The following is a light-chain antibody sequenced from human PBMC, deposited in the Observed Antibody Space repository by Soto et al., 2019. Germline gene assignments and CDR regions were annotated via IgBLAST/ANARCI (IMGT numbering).Light chain of an antibody. CDR2: GAS. Sequence: IVMTQSPATLSVSPGERATLSCRASQSISTKLAWYQQKPGQAPRLLIYGASTRATGIPVRFSGSGSGTEFTLTITSLQFEDFAVYYCQQRSNFITFGQGTRLEIK. J-gene: IGKJ5*01. V-gene: IGKV3-15*01. CDR3: QQRSNFIT. CDR1: QSISTK.